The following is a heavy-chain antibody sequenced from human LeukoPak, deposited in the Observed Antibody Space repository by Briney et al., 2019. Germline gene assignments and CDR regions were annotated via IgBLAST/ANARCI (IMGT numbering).Heavy chain of an antibody. CDR1: GFTFDDYA. D-gene: IGHD1-1*01. Sequence: GGSLRLSCVASGFTFDDYAMHWVRQAPGKGLEWVSGISWNSGSIGYADSVKGRFTISRDNAKNSLYLQMNSLRAEDTALYYCAKDRGYRDWGQGTLVTVSS. J-gene: IGHJ4*02. CDR3: AKDRGYRD. V-gene: IGHV3-9*01. CDR2: ISWNSGSI.